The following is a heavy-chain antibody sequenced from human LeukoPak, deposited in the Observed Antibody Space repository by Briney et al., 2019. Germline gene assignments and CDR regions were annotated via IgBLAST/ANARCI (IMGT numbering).Heavy chain of an antibody. V-gene: IGHV4-31*03. J-gene: IGHJ4*02. Sequence: SETLSLTCTVSGGSISSGGYYWSWIRQHPGKGLEWIGYIYYSGSTYYNPSLKSRVTISVDTSKNQFSLKLSSVTAADTAVYYCARSPYYYGSGTSSYYFDYWGQGTLVTVSS. D-gene: IGHD3-10*01. CDR1: GGSISSGGYY. CDR2: IYYSGST. CDR3: ARSPYYYGSGTSSYYFDY.